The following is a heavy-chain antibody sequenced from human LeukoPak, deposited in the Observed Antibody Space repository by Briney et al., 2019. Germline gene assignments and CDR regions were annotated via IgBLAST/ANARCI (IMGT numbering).Heavy chain of an antibody. Sequence: GGSLRLSCAASGFTFSSYAMSWVRQAPGKGLEWISSMSGGGGVTYYAGSVKGRFTVSRDNSKNTLYLQMNSLRAEDTAVYYCAKDPRVATIEIFDYWGQGTLVTVSS. CDR1: GFTFSSYA. D-gene: IGHD5-12*01. J-gene: IGHJ4*02. CDR2: MSGGGGVT. CDR3: AKDPRVATIEIFDY. V-gene: IGHV3-23*01.